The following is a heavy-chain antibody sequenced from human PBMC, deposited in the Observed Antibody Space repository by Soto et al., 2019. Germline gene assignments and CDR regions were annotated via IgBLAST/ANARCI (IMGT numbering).Heavy chain of an antibody. J-gene: IGHJ4*02. CDR2: IKQDGSEK. V-gene: IGHV3-7*04. D-gene: IGHD1-26*01. Sequence: GSLRLSCAASGFTFSSYSMNWVRQAPGKGLEWVANIKQDGSEKYYVDSVKGRFTISRDNAKNSLYLQMNSLRAEDTAVYYCARGYRWGQGTLVTLSS. CDR1: GFTFSSYS. CDR3: ARGYR.